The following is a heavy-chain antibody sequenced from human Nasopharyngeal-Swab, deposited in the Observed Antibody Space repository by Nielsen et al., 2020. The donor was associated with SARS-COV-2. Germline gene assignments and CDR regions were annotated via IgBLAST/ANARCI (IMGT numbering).Heavy chain of an antibody. CDR1: GFTFSSYG. V-gene: IGHV3-30*03. D-gene: IGHD1-26*01. CDR2: ISYDGSNK. CDR3: ARGRGGSYFSYFEY. J-gene: IGHJ4*02. Sequence: GESLKISCAASGFTFSSYGMHWVRQAPGKGLEWVAVISYDGSNKYYADSVKGRFTISRENAKNSLYLQMNSLRAGDTAVYYCARGRGGSYFSYFEYWGQGTLVTVSS.